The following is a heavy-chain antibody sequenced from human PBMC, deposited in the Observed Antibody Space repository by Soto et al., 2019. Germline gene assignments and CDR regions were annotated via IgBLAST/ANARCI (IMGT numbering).Heavy chain of an antibody. Sequence: QVRLQEWGPGLVKPSQPLSLKCSVSGGAITTGGRYWSWIRQLPGQGLEGIGDIYYSGNTYYHASVNRRVTILVAAGKIQCCRKLSSVTAADPAVYYCAEAVVFTGGYGFDIWGQGRLVTVSS. V-gene: IGHV4-31*02. CDR2: IYYSGNT. CDR1: GGAITTGGRY. J-gene: IGHJ3*02. D-gene: IGHD2-8*02. CDR3: AEAVVFTGGYGFDI.